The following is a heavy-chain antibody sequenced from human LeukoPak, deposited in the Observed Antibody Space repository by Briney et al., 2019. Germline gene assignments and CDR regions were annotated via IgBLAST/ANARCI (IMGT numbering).Heavy chain of an antibody. D-gene: IGHD6-19*01. V-gene: IGHV1-2*02. Sequence: ASVKVSCKASGYTFTGYYMHWVRQAPGQGLEWMGWINPNSGGTNYAQKFQGRVTMTRDTSISTAYMELSRLRSDDTAVYYCAVAVAGTFLFDYWGQATLVTVSS. CDR3: AVAVAGTFLFDY. CDR1: GYTFTGYY. J-gene: IGHJ4*02. CDR2: INPNSGGT.